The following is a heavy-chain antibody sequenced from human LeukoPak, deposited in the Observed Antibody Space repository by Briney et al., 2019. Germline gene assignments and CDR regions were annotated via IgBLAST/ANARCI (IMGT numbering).Heavy chain of an antibody. CDR3: ARASSPMDV. J-gene: IGHJ6*03. CDR2: ISSSGSTI. D-gene: IGHD6-19*01. CDR1: GFTFSSYA. Sequence: GGSLRLSCAASGFTFSSYAMHWVRQAPGKGLEWVSYISSSGSTIYYADSVKGRFTISRDNAKNSLYLQMNSLRAEDTAVYYCARASSPMDVWGKGTTVTISS. V-gene: IGHV3-48*03.